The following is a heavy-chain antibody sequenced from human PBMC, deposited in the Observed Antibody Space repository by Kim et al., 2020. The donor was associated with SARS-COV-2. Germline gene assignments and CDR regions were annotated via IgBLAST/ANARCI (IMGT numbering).Heavy chain of an antibody. Sequence: SETLSLTCTVSGGSISSYYWSWIRQPPGKGLEWIGYIYYSGSTNYNPSLKSRVTISVDTSKNQFSLKLSSVTAADTAVYYCARAVPGDGYDWGQGTLVNVSS. CDR2: IYYSGST. J-gene: IGHJ4*02. D-gene: IGHD5-12*01. CDR1: GGSISSYY. CDR3: ARAVPGDGYD. V-gene: IGHV4-59*01.